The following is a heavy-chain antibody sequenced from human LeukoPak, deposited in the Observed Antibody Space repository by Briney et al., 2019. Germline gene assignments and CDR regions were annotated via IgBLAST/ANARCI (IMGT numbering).Heavy chain of an antibody. V-gene: IGHV3-48*04. J-gene: IGHJ4*02. D-gene: IGHD5-12*01. CDR1: GSYFNINS. Sequence: PGGSLRLSCKVSGSYFNINSMHWVRQAPGKGLEWISYIASDSSAIYYADSVKGRFTISRDNAKNSLYLQMNSLRAEDTAVYYCARGGYDSDGFPYYWGQGTLVTVSS. CDR2: IASDSSAI. CDR3: ARGGYDSDGFPYY.